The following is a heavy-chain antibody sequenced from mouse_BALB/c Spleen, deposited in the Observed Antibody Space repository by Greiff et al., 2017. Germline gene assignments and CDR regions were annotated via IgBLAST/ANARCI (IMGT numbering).Heavy chain of an antibody. V-gene: IGHV1S81*02. CDR2: INPSNGRT. J-gene: IGHJ2*01. Sequence: QVQLQQPGAELVKPGASVKLSCKASGYTFTSYWMHWVKQRPGQGLEWIGEINPSNGRTNYNEKFKSKATLTVDKSSSTAYMQLSSLTSEDSAVYYCARRAYYEGDYWGQGTTLTVSS. D-gene: IGHD2-4*01. CDR1: GYTFTSYW. CDR3: ARRAYYEGDY.